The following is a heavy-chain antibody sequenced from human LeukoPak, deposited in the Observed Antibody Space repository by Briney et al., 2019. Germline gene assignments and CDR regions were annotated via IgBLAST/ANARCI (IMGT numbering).Heavy chain of an antibody. Sequence: SETLSLTCSVSGGSIRSSSYYWDWIRQPPGKGPEWIGSIYYSGSTNYNPSLKSRVTISVGTSKNQFSLKLSSVTAADTAVYYCVSGYSSGWYVHWGQGTLVTVSS. CDR3: VSGYSSGWYVH. CDR2: IYYSGST. CDR1: GGSIRSSSYY. V-gene: IGHV4-39*07. D-gene: IGHD6-19*01. J-gene: IGHJ4*02.